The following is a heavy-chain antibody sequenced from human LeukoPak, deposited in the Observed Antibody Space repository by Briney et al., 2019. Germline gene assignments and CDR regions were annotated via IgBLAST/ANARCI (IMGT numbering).Heavy chain of an antibody. Sequence: ASVKVSCKTSGYTFTSYNMHWGRLAPGQGLEWMGVVNPSSGDTSYEQKFQGRVTMTRDTSTNTVYMELSSLRSEDTAVYYCARRSVTFSFDYWGQGTLVTVSS. CDR2: VNPSSGDT. CDR1: GYTFTSYN. D-gene: IGHD3-16*01. J-gene: IGHJ4*02. CDR3: ARRSVTFSFDY. V-gene: IGHV1-46*01.